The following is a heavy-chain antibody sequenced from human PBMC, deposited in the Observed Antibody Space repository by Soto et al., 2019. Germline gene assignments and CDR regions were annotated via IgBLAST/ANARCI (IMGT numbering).Heavy chain of an antibody. CDR2: IIPIFGTA. CDR3: ARDRRTIKWELLPGPYYFDY. Sequence: GASVKVSCKASGGTFSSYAISWVRQAPGQGLEWMGGIIPIFGTANYAQKFQGRVTITADESTSTAYMELSSLRSEDTAVYYCARDRRTIKWELLPGPYYFDYWGQGTLVTVSS. V-gene: IGHV1-69*13. D-gene: IGHD1-26*01. CDR1: GGTFSSYA. J-gene: IGHJ4*02.